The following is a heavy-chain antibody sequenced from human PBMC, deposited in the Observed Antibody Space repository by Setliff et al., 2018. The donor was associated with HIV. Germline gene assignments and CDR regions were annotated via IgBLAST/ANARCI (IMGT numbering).Heavy chain of an antibody. CDR3: ATDCAVVGGTGSLDS. CDR2: IKQDGSEK. CDR1: GFTFSTYG. V-gene: IGHV3-7*05. Sequence: GGSLRLSCAVSGFTFSTYGMHWVRQAPGKGLEWVANIKQDGSEKNYMDSVKGRFTISRDNAKNSLYLQMNSLRVEDTAVYYCATDCAVVGGTGSLDSWGQGTLVTVS. D-gene: IGHD1-26*01. J-gene: IGHJ4*02.